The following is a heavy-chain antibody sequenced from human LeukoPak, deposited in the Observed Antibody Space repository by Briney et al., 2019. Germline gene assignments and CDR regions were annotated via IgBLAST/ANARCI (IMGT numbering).Heavy chain of an antibody. CDR1: GGSISSYY. CDR2: IYYSGST. J-gene: IGHJ4*02. CDR3: ARHTTVTRPFDY. D-gene: IGHD4-17*01. Sequence: SSETLSLTCTVSGGSISSYYWSWIRQPPGKGLEWIGSIYYSGSTYYNPSLKSRVTISVDTSKNQFSLKLSSVTAADTAVYYCARHTTVTRPFDYWGQGTLVTVSS. V-gene: IGHV4-39*01.